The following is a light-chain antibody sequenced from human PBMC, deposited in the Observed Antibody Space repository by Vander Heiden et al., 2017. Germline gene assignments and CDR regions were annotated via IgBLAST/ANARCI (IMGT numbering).Light chain of an antibody. Sequence: EIVFTQSPAILSLSPGERDTLSCRASQSVSSYLAWYQQKPGQAPRLLIYDSSHRATGIPARFSGSGSGTDFTLTISSLEPEDFGVYYCQQRSNWQTFGQGTKVEIK. CDR1: QSVSSY. J-gene: IGKJ1*01. CDR2: DSS. V-gene: IGKV3-11*01. CDR3: QQRSNWQT.